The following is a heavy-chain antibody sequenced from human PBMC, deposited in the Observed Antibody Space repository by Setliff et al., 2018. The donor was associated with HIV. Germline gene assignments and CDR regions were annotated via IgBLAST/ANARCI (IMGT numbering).Heavy chain of an antibody. D-gene: IGHD2-15*01. V-gene: IGHV3-7*03. CDR1: GFTFSNYG. CDR2: IDQDGSEK. Sequence: GGSLRLSCAAFGFTFSNYGMHWVRQAPGKGLEWVANIDQDGSEKNYADSVKGRFTISRDNSKNVVYLHMNSLTAEDAAIYYCARRTLGFDAAGALDYWGQGTLVTVSS. CDR3: ARRTLGFDAAGALDY. J-gene: IGHJ4*02.